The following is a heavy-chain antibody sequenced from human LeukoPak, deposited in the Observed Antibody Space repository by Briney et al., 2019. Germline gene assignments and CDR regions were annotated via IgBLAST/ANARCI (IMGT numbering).Heavy chain of an antibody. CDR2: ISSSGSTI. Sequence: GSLRLSYAASGFTFSDYYMSWIRQAPGKGLEWVSYISSSGSTIYYADSVKGRFTISRDNAKNSLYLQMNSLRAEDTAVYYCARDPRGSHRPFDYWGQGTLVTVSS. CDR3: ARDPRGSHRPFDY. V-gene: IGHV3-11*04. J-gene: IGHJ4*02. CDR1: GFTFSDYY.